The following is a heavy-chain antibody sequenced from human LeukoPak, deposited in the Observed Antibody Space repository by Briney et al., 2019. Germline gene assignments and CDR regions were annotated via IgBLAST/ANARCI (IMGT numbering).Heavy chain of an antibody. CDR1: GYSFTSYA. CDR3: ARNSDFWSGLYYYYYYMDV. V-gene: IGHV1-18*01. Sequence: ASVKVSCKASGYSFTSYAMHWVRQAPGQRLEWMGWISAYNGNTNYAQKLQGRVTMTTDTSTSTAYMELRSLRSDDTAVYYCARNSDFWSGLYYYYYYMDVWGKGTTVTVSS. J-gene: IGHJ6*03. D-gene: IGHD3-3*01. CDR2: ISAYNGNT.